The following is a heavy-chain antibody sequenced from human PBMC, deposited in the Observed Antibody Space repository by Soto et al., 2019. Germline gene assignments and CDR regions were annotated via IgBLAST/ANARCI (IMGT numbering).Heavy chain of an antibody. D-gene: IGHD2-2*01. Sequence: SETLSLTCTVSGGSISSYYWSWIRQPPGKGLEWIGYIYYSGSTNYNPSLKSRVTISVDTSKNQFSLKLSSVNAADTAVYYCARLGYCSSTSCRLYYYYYMDVWGKGTTVTVSS. CDR3: ARLGYCSSTSCRLYYYYYMDV. V-gene: IGHV4-59*01. J-gene: IGHJ6*03. CDR2: IYYSGST. CDR1: GGSISSYY.